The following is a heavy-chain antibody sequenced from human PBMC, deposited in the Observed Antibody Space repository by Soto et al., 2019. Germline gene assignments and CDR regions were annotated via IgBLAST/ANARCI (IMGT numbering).Heavy chain of an antibody. V-gene: IGHV4-34*01. CDR3: ARSIYFWSGYFDY. J-gene: IGHJ4*02. D-gene: IGHD3-3*01. CDR2: INHSGST. Sequence: SGTLSLTCAVYGGSFSGYYWSWIRQPPGKGLEWIGEINHSGSTNYNPSLKSRVTISVDRSKNQFSLKLSSVTAADTAVYYCARSIYFWSGYFDYWGQGTLVTVSS. CDR1: GGSFSGYY.